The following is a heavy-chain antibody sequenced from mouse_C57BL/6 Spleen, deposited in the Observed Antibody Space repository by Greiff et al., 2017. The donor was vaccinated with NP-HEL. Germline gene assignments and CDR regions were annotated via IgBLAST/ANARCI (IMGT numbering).Heavy chain of an antibody. CDR3: ARDGYDRAFAY. Sequence: QVHVKQPGAELVMPGASVKLSCKASGYTFTSYWMHWVKQRPGQGLEWIGEIDPSDSYTNYNQKFKGKSTLTVDKSSSTAYMQLSSLTSEDSAVYYCARDGYDRAFAYWGQGTLVTVSA. CDR2: IDPSDSYT. J-gene: IGHJ3*01. D-gene: IGHD2-2*01. V-gene: IGHV1-69*01. CDR1: GYTFTSYW.